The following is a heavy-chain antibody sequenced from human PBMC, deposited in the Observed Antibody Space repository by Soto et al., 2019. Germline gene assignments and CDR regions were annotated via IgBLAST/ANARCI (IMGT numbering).Heavy chain of an antibody. CDR2: IYHSGST. D-gene: IGHD3-10*01. Sequence: SETLSLTCAVYGGSIRSDKWWSWVRQPPEKGLEWIGEIYHSGSTNYNPSLKSRVTISIDKSKNQFSLELSSVTAADTAVYYCARDRSRFGELSPPYYYGMDVWGQGTTVS. CDR3: ARDRSRFGELSPPYYYGMDV. CDR1: GGSIRSDKW. V-gene: IGHV4-4*02. J-gene: IGHJ6*02.